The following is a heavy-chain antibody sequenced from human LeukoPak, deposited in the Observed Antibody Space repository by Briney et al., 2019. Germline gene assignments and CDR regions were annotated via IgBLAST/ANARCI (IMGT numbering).Heavy chain of an antibody. V-gene: IGHV3-21*01. Sequence: TGGSLRLSCAASGFTFSSYSMNWVRQAPGKGLEWVSSISSSSSYIYYADSVKGRFTISRDNAKNSLYLQMNSLRAEDTAVYYCARTAVVVPAAIQYYYYFDYWGQGTLVTVSS. J-gene: IGHJ4*02. CDR3: ARTAVVVPAAIQYYYYFDY. D-gene: IGHD2-2*02. CDR1: GFTFSSYS. CDR2: ISSSSSYI.